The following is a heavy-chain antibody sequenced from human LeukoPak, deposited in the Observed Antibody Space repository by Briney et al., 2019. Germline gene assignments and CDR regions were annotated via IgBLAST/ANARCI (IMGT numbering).Heavy chain of an antibody. CDR2: IKSSADGGTT. CDR3: STDRMWEALPDY. V-gene: IGHV3-15*01. D-gene: IGHD1-26*01. CDR1: GFTFNNAW. J-gene: IGHJ4*02. Sequence: PGGSLRLSCEVSGFTFNNAWMSWVRQAPGKGLEWLGRIKSSADGGTTDFATPVRGRFTISRDDSKNTLYLQMSNVKAEDTATYYCSTDRMWEALPDYWGRGTLVTVSS.